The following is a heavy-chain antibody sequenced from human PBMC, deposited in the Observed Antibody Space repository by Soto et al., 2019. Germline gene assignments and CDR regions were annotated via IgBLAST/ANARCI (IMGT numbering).Heavy chain of an antibody. CDR1: GYTFSSNH. D-gene: IGHD2-8*01. J-gene: IGHJ6*02. CDR2: ISPRGGRT. Sequence: QVQLVQSGAEVKKPGASAKVSCKASGYTFSSNHIHWGRQPPGKGPEWMGMISPRGGRTTYAQKLQSRLSMTRDTSTSTVYMELSSLRSEDTAVYFCAREGVQGGLDVWGQGTTVTVSS. CDR3: AREGVQGGLDV. V-gene: IGHV1-46*04.